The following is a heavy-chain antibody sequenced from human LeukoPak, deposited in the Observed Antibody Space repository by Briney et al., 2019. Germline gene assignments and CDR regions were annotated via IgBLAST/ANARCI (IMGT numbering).Heavy chain of an antibody. Sequence: ASVKVSCKASGYTFSGYYMHWVRQAPGQGLEWMGRIIPIFGSANYAQKFQGRVTITTDESTSTAYMELSSLRSEDTAVYYCAREYYDTSHYYFDYWGQGTLVTVSS. D-gene: IGHD3-22*01. J-gene: IGHJ4*02. CDR1: GYTFSGYY. CDR3: AREYYDTSHYYFDY. V-gene: IGHV1-69*05. CDR2: IIPIFGSA.